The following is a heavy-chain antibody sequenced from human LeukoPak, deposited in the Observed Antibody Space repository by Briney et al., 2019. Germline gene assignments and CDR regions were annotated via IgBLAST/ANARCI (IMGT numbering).Heavy chain of an antibody. Sequence: PSETLSLTCTVSGGSISSSIHYWGWIRQPPGKGLEWIGSIYYSGDTYYNPSLKSRVTISVDTSTNQFSLKLNSVTAADTAVYYCATRRYCSVGDCPEYFPHWGQGTLVTVSS. CDR2: IYYSGDT. D-gene: IGHD2-15*01. CDR3: ATRRYCSVGDCPEYFPH. V-gene: IGHV4-39*01. CDR1: GGSISSSIHY. J-gene: IGHJ1*01.